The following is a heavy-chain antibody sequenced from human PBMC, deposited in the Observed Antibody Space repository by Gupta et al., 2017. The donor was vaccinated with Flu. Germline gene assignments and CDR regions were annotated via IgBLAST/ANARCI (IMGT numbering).Heavy chain of an antibody. V-gene: IGHV5-51*01. D-gene: IGHD3-10*01. J-gene: IGHJ3*02. Sequence: SLKISCKGSGYSFTSYWIGWVRQMPGKGLEWMGIIYPGDSDTRYSPSFQGQVTISADKSISTAYLQWSSLKASDTAMYYCAIRRLTYYYGSGSHPPDAFDIWGQGTMVTVSS. CDR1: GYSFTSYW. CDR2: IYPGDSDT. CDR3: AIRRLTYYYGSGSHPPDAFDI.